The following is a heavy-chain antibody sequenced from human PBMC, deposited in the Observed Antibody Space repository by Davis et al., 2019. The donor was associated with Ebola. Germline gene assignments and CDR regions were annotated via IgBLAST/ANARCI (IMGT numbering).Heavy chain of an antibody. Sequence: PGGSLRLSCAASGFTFSSYSMNWVRQAPGKGLEWVSSISSSSSYIYYADSVKGRFTISRDNAKNSLYLQMNSLRAEDTAVYYCARGDYDFWSMHYWGQGTLVTVSS. D-gene: IGHD3-3*01. CDR2: ISSSSSYI. CDR1: GFTFSSYS. CDR3: ARGDYDFWSMHY. J-gene: IGHJ4*02. V-gene: IGHV3-21*01.